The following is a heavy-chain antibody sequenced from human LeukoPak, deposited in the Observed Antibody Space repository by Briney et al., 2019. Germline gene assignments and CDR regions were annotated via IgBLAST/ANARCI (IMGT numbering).Heavy chain of an antibody. CDR1: GFTFSSYA. V-gene: IGHV3-23*01. CDR2: ISGSGGST. J-gene: IGHJ4*02. Sequence: GGSLRLSCAASGFTFSSYAMSWVRQAPGKGLEWVSAISGSGGSTYYADSVKGRFTISRDNSKNTLYLQMNSLRAEDTAVYYCAKTQLVHSGSSQGFDYWGQGTLVTVSS. CDR3: AKTQLVHSGSSQGFDY. D-gene: IGHD1-26*01.